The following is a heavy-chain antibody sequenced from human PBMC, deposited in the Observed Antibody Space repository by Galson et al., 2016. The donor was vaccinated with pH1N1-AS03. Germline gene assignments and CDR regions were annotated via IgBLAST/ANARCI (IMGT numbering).Heavy chain of an antibody. V-gene: IGHV3-23*01. CDR1: GFAVRANA. CDR2: IDGGRENT. Sequence: SLRLSCAASGFAVRANAMSWVRQAPGKGLEWVSAIDGGRENTHHADSVKGRFTISRDNSKNTLYLQMNSLRPEDTAVYYCAKDVLSWAFDHWGQGALATVSS. D-gene: IGHD1-26*01. CDR3: AKDVLSWAFDH. J-gene: IGHJ4*02.